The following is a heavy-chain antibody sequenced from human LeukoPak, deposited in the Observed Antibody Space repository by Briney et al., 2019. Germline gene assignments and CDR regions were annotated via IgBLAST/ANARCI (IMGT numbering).Heavy chain of an antibody. CDR1: GYTLTELS. Sequence: AASVKVSCKVSGYTLTELSMHWVRQAPGKGLEWMGGFDPEVGETIYAQKFQGRVTMTEDTSTDTAYMELSSLRSEDTAVYYCATGGVGATTSYYYYYMDVWGKGTTVTISS. J-gene: IGHJ6*03. CDR3: ATGGVGATTSYYYYYMDV. CDR2: FDPEVGET. V-gene: IGHV1-24*01. D-gene: IGHD1-26*01.